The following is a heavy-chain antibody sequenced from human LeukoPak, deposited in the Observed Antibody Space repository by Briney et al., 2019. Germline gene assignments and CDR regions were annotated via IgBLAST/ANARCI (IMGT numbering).Heavy chain of an antibody. Sequence: SVTVSCTASGGTFSSYAISWVRQAPGQGLEWMGGIIPIFGTANFAQKFQGRVTITADESTSTAYMELSSLRSEDTAVYYCARPMTTVTTMNAFDIWGQGTMVTVSS. CDR2: IIPIFGTA. V-gene: IGHV1-69*13. CDR1: GGTFSSYA. D-gene: IGHD4-17*01. J-gene: IGHJ3*02. CDR3: ARPMTTVTTMNAFDI.